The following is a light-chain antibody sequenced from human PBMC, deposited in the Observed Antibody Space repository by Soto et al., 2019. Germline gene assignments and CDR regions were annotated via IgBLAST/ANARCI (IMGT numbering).Light chain of an antibody. CDR1: QSISSW. CDR2: DAS. CDR3: QQYETFSGT. Sequence: DIQMTQSPSTLSASVGDRVTITCRASQSISSWLALYQQKPGKAPKLLIYDASALPRGVPSRFSGSGSGTKFTLTIASLQPDDFATYYCQQYETFSGTFGPGTKVDIK. V-gene: IGKV1-5*01. J-gene: IGKJ1*01.